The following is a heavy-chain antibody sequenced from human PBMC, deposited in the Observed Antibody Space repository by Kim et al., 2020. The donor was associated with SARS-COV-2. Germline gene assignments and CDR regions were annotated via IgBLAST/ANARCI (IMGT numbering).Heavy chain of an antibody. D-gene: IGHD2-15*01. J-gene: IGHJ6*02. Sequence: GGSLRLSCAASGFTFSNYGMHWVRQAPGKGLEWVAIIWYDGSNKYYGDSVKGRFTISRDSSKNTLYLQMNSLRAEDTSVYYCARVLAQRGYHYYGMDVWGQGTTVTVSS. V-gene: IGHV3-33*01. CDR3: ARVLAQRGYHYYGMDV. CDR2: IWYDGSNK. CDR1: GFTFSNYG.